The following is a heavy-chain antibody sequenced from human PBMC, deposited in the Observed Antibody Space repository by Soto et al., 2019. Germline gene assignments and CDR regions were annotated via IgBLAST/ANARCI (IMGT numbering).Heavy chain of an antibody. Sequence: PGGSLRLSCAASGFTFSSYAMHWVRQAPGKGLEWVAVISYDGSNKYYAGSVKGRFTISRDNSKNTLYLQMNSLRAEDTAVYYCARDSSGFSNWFDPWGQGTLVTVS. J-gene: IGHJ5*02. V-gene: IGHV3-30-3*01. D-gene: IGHD6-19*01. CDR2: ISYDGSNK. CDR1: GFTFSSYA. CDR3: ARDSSGFSNWFDP.